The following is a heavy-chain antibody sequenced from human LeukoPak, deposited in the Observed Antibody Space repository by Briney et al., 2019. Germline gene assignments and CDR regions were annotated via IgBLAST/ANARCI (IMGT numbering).Heavy chain of an antibody. Sequence: GGSLRLSCAASGFTFSSYAMHWVRQAPGKGLEWVAVISYDGSNKYYADSVKGRFTISRDNPKNTLYLQMNSLRAEDTAVYYCARDLQDIVVVPAADYWGQGTLVTVSS. J-gene: IGHJ4*02. V-gene: IGHV3-30*04. D-gene: IGHD2-2*01. CDR1: GFTFSSYA. CDR2: ISYDGSNK. CDR3: ARDLQDIVVVPAADY.